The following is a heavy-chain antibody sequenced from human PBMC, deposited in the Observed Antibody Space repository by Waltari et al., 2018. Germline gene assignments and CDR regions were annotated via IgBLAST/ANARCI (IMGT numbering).Heavy chain of an antibody. D-gene: IGHD3-10*01. CDR1: GFTVSSNY. J-gene: IGHJ6*02. CDR3: ARAVFYGSVEYYYYGMDV. Sequence: EVQLVESGGGLIQPGGSLRLSCAASGFTVSSNYMSWVRQAPGKGLEWVSVIYSGGNTYYADSVKGRFTISRDNSKNTLYLQMNSLRAEDTAVYYCARAVFYGSVEYYYYGMDVWGQGTTVTVSS. CDR2: IYSGGNT. V-gene: IGHV3-53*01.